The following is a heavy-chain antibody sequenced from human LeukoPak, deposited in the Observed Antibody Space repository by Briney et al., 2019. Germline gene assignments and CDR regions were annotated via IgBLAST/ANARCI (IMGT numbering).Heavy chain of an antibody. J-gene: IGHJ4*02. CDR2: VSYDGSNK. V-gene: IGHV3-30*18. CDR1: GFTFSSYG. Sequence: GGSLRLSCAASGFTFSSYGMHWVRQAPGKGPEWVAVVSYDGSNKYYADSVKGRFTISRDNSKNTLYLQMNSLRPEDTAVYYCAKDSYYGSGSYFYFDYWGQGTLVTVSS. CDR3: AKDSYYGSGSYFYFDY. D-gene: IGHD3-10*01.